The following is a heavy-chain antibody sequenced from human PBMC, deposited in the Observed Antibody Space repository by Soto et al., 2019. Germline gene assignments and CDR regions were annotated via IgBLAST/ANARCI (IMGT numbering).Heavy chain of an antibody. V-gene: IGHV3-7*03. D-gene: IGHD3-3*01. CDR3: AREYYSFWINHFSTGRSFVGFDF. Sequence: EVQLVESGGGLVQPGGSLRLSCAASGFAFSRHWMSWVRQAPGTGLEWVANIKEDGSEKNYVDSVRGRFTISRDNAKNSLYLQINYLRAGDTAVYYCAREYYSFWINHFSTGRSFVGFDFWGQGILVTVSS. CDR1: GFAFSRHW. CDR2: IKEDGSEK. J-gene: IGHJ4*02.